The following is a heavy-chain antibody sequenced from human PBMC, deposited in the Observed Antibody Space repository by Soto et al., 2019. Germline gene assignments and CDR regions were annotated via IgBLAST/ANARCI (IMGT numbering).Heavy chain of an antibody. CDR1: GFTFSTYA. CDR2: ISANGQGI. V-gene: IGHV3-23*01. J-gene: IGHJ4*02. Sequence: GGSLRLSCAASGFTFSTYALSWVRQAPGKGLEWVSAISANGQGIYYADSVRGRFTISRDNSKNTIFLHMDSLRAEDTAVYYCAEDRNYPRDQFHYWGQGTLVTVYS. D-gene: IGHD1-7*01. CDR3: AEDRNYPRDQFHY.